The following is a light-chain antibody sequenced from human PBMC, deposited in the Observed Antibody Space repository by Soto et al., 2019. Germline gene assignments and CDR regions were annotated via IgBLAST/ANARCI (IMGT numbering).Light chain of an antibody. CDR2: GAS. CDR3: QQHGSSPIT. CDR1: QSVSSSY. Sequence: EIVLTQSPGTLSLSPGERATLSCRASQSVSSSYLAWYQQKPGQAPRLLIYGASSRATVIPDIFSGSGSGTDFTLTISGLEPEDFAVYYCQQHGSSPITFGQGTRLEIK. V-gene: IGKV3-20*01. J-gene: IGKJ5*01.